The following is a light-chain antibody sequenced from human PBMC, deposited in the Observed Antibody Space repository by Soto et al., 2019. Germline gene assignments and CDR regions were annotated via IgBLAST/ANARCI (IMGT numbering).Light chain of an antibody. V-gene: IGKV1-39*01. CDR1: QSISSY. J-gene: IGKJ1*01. CDR3: QQSYSTTRT. CDR2: AAS. Sequence: DIQMPQSPSSLSASVVDRVTITCRASQSISSYLNWYQQKPGKAPKLLIYAASSLQSGVPSRFSGSGSVTDFTLTISSLQPEDFAPYYCQQSYSTTRTFGQGTKVEIK.